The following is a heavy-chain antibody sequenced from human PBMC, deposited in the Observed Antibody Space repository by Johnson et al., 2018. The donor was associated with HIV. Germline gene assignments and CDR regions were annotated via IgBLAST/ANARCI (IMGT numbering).Heavy chain of an antibody. D-gene: IGHD5-12*01. CDR3: ARDGGYSGYDFHAFDI. V-gene: IGHV3-7*01. J-gene: IGHJ3*02. CDR2: IKQDGSEK. Sequence: VQLVESGGGLVQPGGSLRLSCAASGFTFTNFWMSWVRQAPGKGLEWVADIKQDGSEKYYVDSVKGRFPTSRDNAKNSLYLQMNSLKAEDTAVYYCARDGGYSGYDFHAFDIWGQGTMVTVSS. CDR1: GFTFTNFW.